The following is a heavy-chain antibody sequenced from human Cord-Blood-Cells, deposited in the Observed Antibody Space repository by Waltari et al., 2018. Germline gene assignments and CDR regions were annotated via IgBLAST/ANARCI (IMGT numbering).Heavy chain of an antibody. V-gene: IGHV4-39*01. CDR2: IYYSGRT. Sequence: QLQLQESGPGLVKPSETLSLTCTVSGGSIRSSSYYWGWIRQPPGKGLEWIGGIYYSGRTYYNPSLKSRVTISVDTSKNQFSLKLSSVTAADTAVYYCARHFLLGEYSSSSEYFQHWGQGTLVTVSS. D-gene: IGHD6-6*01. CDR1: GGSIRSSSYY. J-gene: IGHJ1*01. CDR3: ARHFLLGEYSSSSEYFQH.